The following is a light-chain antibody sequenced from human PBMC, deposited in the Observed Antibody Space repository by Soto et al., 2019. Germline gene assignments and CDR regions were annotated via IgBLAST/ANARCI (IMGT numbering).Light chain of an antibody. CDR2: AAS. CDR3: QQSYSTPFT. Sequence: DLQMTQSPSTLSASLGDRVTITCRASQSISDRLAWYQHKPGEAPKLLIYAASSLQSGVPSRFSGSGSGTDFTLTISSLQPEDFATYYCQQSYSTPFTFGPGTKVDIK. V-gene: IGKV1-39*01. J-gene: IGKJ3*01. CDR1: QSISDR.